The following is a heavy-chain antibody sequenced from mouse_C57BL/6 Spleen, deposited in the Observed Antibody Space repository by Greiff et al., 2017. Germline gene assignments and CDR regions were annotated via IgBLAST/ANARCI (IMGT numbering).Heavy chain of an antibody. CDR1: GYTFTDYY. V-gene: IGHV1-76*01. J-gene: IGHJ4*01. CDR2: IYPGSGNT. CDR3: AREGTSMDY. D-gene: IGHD3-3*01. Sequence: QVQLKESGAELVRPGASVKLSCKASGYTFTDYYINWVKQRPGQGLEWIARIYPGSGNTYYNEKFKGKATLTAEKSSSTAYMQLSSLTSEDSAVYFCAREGTSMDYWGQGTSVTVSS.